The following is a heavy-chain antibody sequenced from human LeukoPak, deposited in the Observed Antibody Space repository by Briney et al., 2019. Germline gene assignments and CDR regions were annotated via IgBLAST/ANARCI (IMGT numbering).Heavy chain of an antibody. CDR2: IKQDGSEK. D-gene: IGHD3-22*01. V-gene: IGHV3-7*01. J-gene: IGHJ4*02. CDR1: GFTFSSYW. CDR3: ARTTYYYDSSGFIPSDY. Sequence: GGSLRLSCAASGFTFSSYWMSWVRQAPGKGLEWVANIKQDGSEKYYVDSVKGRFTISRDNAKNSLYLQMNSLRAEDTAVYYCARTTYYYDSSGFIPSDYWGQGTLVTVSS.